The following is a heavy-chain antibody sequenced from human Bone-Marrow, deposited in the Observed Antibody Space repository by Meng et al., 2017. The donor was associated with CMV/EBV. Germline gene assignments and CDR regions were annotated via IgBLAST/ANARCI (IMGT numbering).Heavy chain of an antibody. CDR2: INSDGSST. J-gene: IGHJ6*02. CDR3: ARDRYYGVRGSMDV. Sequence: GGSLRLSCAASGFTFSSYAMHWVRQAPGKGLVWVSRINSDGSSTSYADSVKGRFTISRDNAKNTLYLQMNSLRAEDTAVYYCARDRYYGVRGSMDVWGQGTTVTVSS. D-gene: IGHD4-17*01. V-gene: IGHV3-74*01. CDR1: GFTFSSYA.